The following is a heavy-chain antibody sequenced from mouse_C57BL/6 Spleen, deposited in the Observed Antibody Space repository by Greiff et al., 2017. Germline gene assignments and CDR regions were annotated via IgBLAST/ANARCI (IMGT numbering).Heavy chain of an antibody. V-gene: IGHV1-64*01. J-gene: IGHJ2*01. Sequence: VQLQQPGAELVKPGASVKLSCKASGYTFTSSWMPWVKPRPGQGLEWIGMIHPNSGSTNYNEKFKSKATLTVDKSSSTAYMQLSSLTSEDSAVYYCARAGTGGYYFDYWGQGTTLTVSS. CDR1: GYTFTSSW. CDR3: ARAGTGGYYFDY. D-gene: IGHD4-1*01. CDR2: IHPNSGST.